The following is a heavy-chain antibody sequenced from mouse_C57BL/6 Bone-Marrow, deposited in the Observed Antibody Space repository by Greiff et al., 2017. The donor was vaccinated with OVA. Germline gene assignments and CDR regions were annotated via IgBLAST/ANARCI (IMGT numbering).Heavy chain of an antibody. CDR2: IYPSDSET. J-gene: IGHJ3*01. CDR1: GYTFTSYW. D-gene: IGHD2-3*01. V-gene: IGHV1-61*01. CDR3: AREGSGYYVAWFAN. Sequence: QVQLQQPGAELVRPGSSVKLSCKASGYTFTSYWMDWVKQRPGQGLEWIGNIYPSDSETHYNQKFKDKATLTVDKSSSTAYMQLSSLTSKDSAIYYSAREGSGYYVAWFANWGQETLVTVTA.